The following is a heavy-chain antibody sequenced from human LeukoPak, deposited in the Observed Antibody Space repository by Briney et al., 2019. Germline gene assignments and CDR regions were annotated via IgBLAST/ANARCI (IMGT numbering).Heavy chain of an antibody. Sequence: PSETLSLTCTVSGYSISSGYYWGWIRQPPGKGLEWIGSIYHSGSTYYNPSLKSRVTISVDTSKNQFSLKLSSVTAADTAVYYCARVGSGFGESIDYWGQGTLVTVSS. CDR1: GYSISSGYY. D-gene: IGHD3-10*01. V-gene: IGHV4-38-2*02. CDR3: ARVGSGFGESIDY. CDR2: IYHSGST. J-gene: IGHJ4*02.